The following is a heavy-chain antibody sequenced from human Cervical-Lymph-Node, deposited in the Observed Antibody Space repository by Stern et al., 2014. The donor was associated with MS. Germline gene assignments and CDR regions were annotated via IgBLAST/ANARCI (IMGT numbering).Heavy chain of an antibody. V-gene: IGHV3-9*01. CDR2: INLNSGTK. D-gene: IGHD1-26*01. CDR1: GFIFDEYA. CDR3: TKDLAGTYYDRFDS. Sequence: EVQLVESGGGLAQPGNSLRLSCAASGFIFDEYAMHWVRQAPGKGLEWVSGINLNSGTKDYADSVKGRFTISRDNAKNSLYLQMDSLRLEDTAFYYCTKDLAGTYYDRFDSWGQGTLVTVSS. J-gene: IGHJ4*02.